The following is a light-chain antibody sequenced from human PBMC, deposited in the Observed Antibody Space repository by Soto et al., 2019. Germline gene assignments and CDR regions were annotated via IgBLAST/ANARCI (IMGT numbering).Light chain of an antibody. J-gene: IGLJ1*01. CDR3: QSYDSSLSGYV. V-gene: IGLV1-40*01. CDR1: SSNIGAGSE. Sequence: QAVVTQPPSVSGAPGQRVTISCTGRSSNIGAGSEVHWYQHLPGTAPKLLIFGYSNRHSGVPDRFSGSKSGTSASLAITGLQAEDEADYYCQSYDSSLSGYVFGTGTKLTVL. CDR2: GYS.